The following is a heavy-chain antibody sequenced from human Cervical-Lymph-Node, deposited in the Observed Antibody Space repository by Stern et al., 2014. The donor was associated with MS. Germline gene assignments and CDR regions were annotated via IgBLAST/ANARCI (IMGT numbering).Heavy chain of an antibody. CDR2: IIPIFGTA. J-gene: IGHJ6*02. V-gene: IGHV1-69*01. D-gene: IGHD2-15*01. CDR1: GGTFSSYA. CDR3: ARGGTDIVVVVAAINYYYYYGMDV. Sequence: QMQLVQSGAEVKKPGSSVKVSCKASGGTFSSYAISWVRQAPGQGLEWMGGIIPIFGTANYAQKFQGRVTITADESTSTAYMELSSLRSEDTAVYYCARGGTDIVVVVAAINYYYYYGMDVWGQGTTVTVSS.